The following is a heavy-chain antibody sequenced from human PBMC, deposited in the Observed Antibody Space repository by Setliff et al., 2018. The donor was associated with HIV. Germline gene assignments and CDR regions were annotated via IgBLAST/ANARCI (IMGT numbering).Heavy chain of an antibody. CDR3: ARGLGVGATGLFDP. Sequence: GESLKISCKASGYTFTNHWIGWVRQMPGKGLEWMGIIYPGDSDTRYSPSFQVQVTISADKSISTAYLHWSSLEASDTAMYYCARGLGVGATGLFDPWGQGTLVTVSS. J-gene: IGHJ5*02. V-gene: IGHV5-51*01. D-gene: IGHD1-26*01. CDR1: GYTFTNHW. CDR2: IYPGDSDT.